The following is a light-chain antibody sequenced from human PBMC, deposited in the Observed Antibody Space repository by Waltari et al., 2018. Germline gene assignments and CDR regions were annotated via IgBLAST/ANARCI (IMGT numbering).Light chain of an antibody. Sequence: DIQMTQSPSSLSAAVGDRVTISCSPSQDIKNYLSWYQQKPGKGPKRLLYATSSLDGGVKSRFSGSGSGTEFNLTISSLEPEDFAFYSCIQDYTKPWAFGQGTKVEI. CDR2: ATS. CDR1: QDIKNY. J-gene: IGKJ1*01. CDR3: IQDYTKPWA. V-gene: IGKV1-17*01.